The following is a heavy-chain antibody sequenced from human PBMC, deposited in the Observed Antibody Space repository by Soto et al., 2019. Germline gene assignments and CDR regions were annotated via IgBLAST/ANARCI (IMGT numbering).Heavy chain of an antibody. CDR1: GGFVSSGSYY. CDR3: ARVERGTATTVVDAFDI. Sequence: QVQLQQWGAGLLKPSETLSLTCAVYGGFVSSGSYYWSWIRQPPGKGLEWIGEMSHSGGTHFNPSLKSRVTISVDKSKNQFSLKLSSVTAAYTALYYCARVERGTATTVVDAFDIWGPGTMVTVSS. D-gene: IGHD1-1*01. J-gene: IGHJ3*02. CDR2: MSHSGGT. V-gene: IGHV4-34*01.